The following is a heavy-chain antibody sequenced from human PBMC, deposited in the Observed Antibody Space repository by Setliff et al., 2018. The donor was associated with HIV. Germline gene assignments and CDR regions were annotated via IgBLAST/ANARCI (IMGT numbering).Heavy chain of an antibody. CDR2: IYYSGST. CDR1: GYSISSGYY. CDR3: ARGYYNFWSGYVNWFDP. V-gene: IGHV4-61*01. Sequence: PSETLSLTCGVSGYSISSGYYWGWIRQPPGKGLEWIGYIYYSGSTNYNPSLKSRVTISVDTSKNQFSLQLSSVTAADTAVYYCARGYYNFWSGYVNWFDPWGQGTLVTVSS. J-gene: IGHJ5*02. D-gene: IGHD3-3*01.